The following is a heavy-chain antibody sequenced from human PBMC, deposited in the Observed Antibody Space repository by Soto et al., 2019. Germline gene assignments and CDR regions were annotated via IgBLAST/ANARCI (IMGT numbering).Heavy chain of an antibody. Sequence: EVQLVESGGGLVQPGESLTLSCAASGFTFSSYWMHWVRQAPGKGLVWVSRIKSDGSGTYYADSLEGRLTISRDNAKNTHYLQMNSLRLEDTAVHFYAREDAESQDQHGYLARHWG. J-gene: IGHJ6*01. D-gene: IGHD5-18*01. V-gene: IGHV3-74*01. CDR3: AREDAESQDQHGYLARH. CDR2: IKSDGSGT. CDR1: GFTFSSYW.